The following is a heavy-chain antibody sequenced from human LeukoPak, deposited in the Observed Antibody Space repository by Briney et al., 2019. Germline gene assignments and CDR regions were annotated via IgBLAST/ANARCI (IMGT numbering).Heavy chain of an antibody. CDR1: GFSLSSHW. J-gene: IGHJ6*02. CDR3: ARNNGMDV. Sequence: TGGSLRLSCAASGFSLSSHWMTWVRQVPGRGPEWVANVNRDGSETYYLDSVKGRFTTSKDNAKNSLYLQMNSLRAEDTALYHCARNNGMDVWGQGTTVTVSS. V-gene: IGHV3-7*03. CDR2: VNRDGSET.